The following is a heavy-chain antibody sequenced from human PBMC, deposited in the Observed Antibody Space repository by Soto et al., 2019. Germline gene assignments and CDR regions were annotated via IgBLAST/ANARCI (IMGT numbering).Heavy chain of an antibody. CDR1: GFKFSDAW. Sequence: EEQLVESGGGLVEPGGSLRLSCAGSGFKFSDAWMNWIRQAPGKGLEWVGRIKSKGSGAQIDYAGPVKGRFIISRDDSKSTLFLQMNSLKTDDTAVHFTHDWTFYHDNAVWGQGTMVTVSS. J-gene: IGHJ3*01. CDR2: IKSKGSGAQI. CDR3: HDWTFYHDNAV. D-gene: IGHD3-16*01. V-gene: IGHV3-15*07.